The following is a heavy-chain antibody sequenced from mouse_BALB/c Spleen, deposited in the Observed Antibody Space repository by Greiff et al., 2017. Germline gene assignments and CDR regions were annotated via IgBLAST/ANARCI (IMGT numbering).Heavy chain of an antibody. V-gene: IGHV1-14*01. D-gene: IGHD2-10*02. CDR1: GYTFTSYV. CDR2: INPYNDGT. Sequence: EVQLQQSGPELVKPGASVKMSCKASGYTFTSYVMHWVKQKPGQGLEWIGYINPYNDGTKYNEKFKGKATLTSDKSSSTAYMELSSLTSEDSAVYYCARESREYGNPCYFDYWGQGTTLTVSS. CDR3: ARESREYGNPCYFDY. J-gene: IGHJ2*01.